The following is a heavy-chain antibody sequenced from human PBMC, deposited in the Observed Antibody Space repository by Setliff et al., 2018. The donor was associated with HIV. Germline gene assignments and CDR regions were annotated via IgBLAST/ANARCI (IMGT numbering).Heavy chain of an antibody. J-gene: IGHJ4*02. CDR2: IYTSGST. Sequence: SETLSLTCTVSGGSISSYYWSWIRQPPGKGLEWIGYIYTSGSTNYNPSLKSRVTISVDTSKNQLSLKLTSVTAADTAVYFCAGDYAGSGRPFDYWGQGTLVTVSS. D-gene: IGHD6-19*01. CDR1: GGSISSYY. V-gene: IGHV4-4*08. CDR3: AGDYAGSGRPFDY.